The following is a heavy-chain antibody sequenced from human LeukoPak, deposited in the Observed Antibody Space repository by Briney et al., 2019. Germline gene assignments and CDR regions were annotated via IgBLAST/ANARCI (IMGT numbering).Heavy chain of an antibody. CDR1: GGSISTYF. J-gene: IGHJ4*03. CDR3: ARGSRVYDRSGFHTWHDY. Sequence: SETLSLTCTVSGGSISTYFWSWIRQPPGKGLEWIGYVYYSGSTNYNPSLKSRVTISVDTSKNQFSLEITSVTAADTAVYYCARGSRVYDRSGFHTWHDYWGHGTLVTVSS. V-gene: IGHV4-59*01. D-gene: IGHD3-22*01. CDR2: VYYSGST.